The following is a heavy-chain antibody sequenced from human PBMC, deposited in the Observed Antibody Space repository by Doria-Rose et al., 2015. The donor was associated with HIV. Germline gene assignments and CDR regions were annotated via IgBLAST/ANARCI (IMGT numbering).Heavy chain of an antibody. J-gene: IGHJ4*02. CDR3: ARIKSSRWYHKYYFDF. D-gene: IGHD6-13*01. CDR2: IFSDDER. Sequence: QVTLKESDPVLVKPTETLTLTCTVSGVSLSSPGMGVSWIRQPPGKALEWLANIFSDDERSYQTSLESRLSISRGTSKSQVVLTMTDMDPVDTATYYCARIKSSRWYHKYYFDFWGQGTLVIVSA. CDR1: GVSLSSPGMG. V-gene: IGHV2-26*01.